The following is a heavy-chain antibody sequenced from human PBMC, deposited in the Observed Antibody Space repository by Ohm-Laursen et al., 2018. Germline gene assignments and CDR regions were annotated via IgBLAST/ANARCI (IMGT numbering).Heavy chain of an antibody. J-gene: IGHJ6*02. D-gene: IGHD3-10*01. CDR3: ARDPPGSPDFGLDV. CDR2: SSSPTDSM. V-gene: IGHV3-11*01. CDR1: GFIFSDYD. Sequence: SLRLSCAASGFIFSDYDMYWIRQTPGKGLEWVSYSSSPTDSMYYADSVKGRFTISRDNAKNSLYLQMNSLRDDDTAVYYCARDPPGSPDFGLDVWGQGTTVTVSS.